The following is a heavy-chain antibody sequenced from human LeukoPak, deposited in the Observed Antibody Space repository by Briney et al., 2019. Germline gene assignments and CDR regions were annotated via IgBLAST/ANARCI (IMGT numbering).Heavy chain of an antibody. CDR2: IGSGGYR. CDR1: GLTLSNYD. V-gene: IGHV3-23*01. D-gene: IGHD6-6*01. J-gene: IGHJ4*02. Sequence: PGGSLRLSCVASGLTLSNYDTTWVRQAPGKGLEYVSSIGSGGYRFYGGSVKGRFSISRDNSQNTVCLQMNSLRGEDTAIYFCATKLPDASSYFDFWGQGILVTVSS. CDR3: ATKLPDASSYFDF.